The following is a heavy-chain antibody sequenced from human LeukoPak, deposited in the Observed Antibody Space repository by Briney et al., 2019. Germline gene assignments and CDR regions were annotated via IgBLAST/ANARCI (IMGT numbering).Heavy chain of an antibody. J-gene: IGHJ5*02. V-gene: IGHV3-21*01. CDR1: GFAFDTYS. CDR3: ARAGSTNSWFDP. D-gene: IGHD2-2*01. Sequence: GGSLRLSCAASGFAFDTYSMTWVRQAPGKGLEWVSTISSWSSFVYSADSVTGRFTISRDNAKNSLYLQMNSLRAEDTAVYYCARAGSTNSWFDPWGQGTLVIVSS. CDR2: ISSWSSFV.